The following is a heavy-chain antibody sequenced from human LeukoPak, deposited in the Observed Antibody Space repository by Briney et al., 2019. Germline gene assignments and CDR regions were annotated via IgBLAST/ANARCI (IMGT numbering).Heavy chain of an antibody. D-gene: IGHD6-13*01. Sequence: SETLSLTCAVYGGSFSGYYWSWIRQPPGKGLEWIGEINHSGSTNYNPSLKSRVTISVDTSKNQFSLKLSSVTAADTAVYYCARSPTSRGRWFDPWGQGTLVTVSS. CDR1: GGSFSGYY. CDR3: ARSPTSRGRWFDP. V-gene: IGHV4-34*01. CDR2: INHSGST. J-gene: IGHJ5*02.